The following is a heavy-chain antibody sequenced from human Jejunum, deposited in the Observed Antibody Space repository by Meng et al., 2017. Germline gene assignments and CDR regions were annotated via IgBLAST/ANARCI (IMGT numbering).Heavy chain of an antibody. Sequence: GESLKISCAASGFTFPAYTMSWVRQAPGKGLQWVSSISGSGDYTNYPDSVKGRFTISRDNSQSTLYLQMNNLRAEDTAVYYCAKSLLVRGMIISKESLNYDSWGQGALVTVSS. D-gene: IGHD3-10*01. V-gene: IGHV3-23*01. CDR1: GFTFPAYT. J-gene: IGHJ4*02. CDR3: AKSLLVRGMIISKESLNYDS. CDR2: ISGSGDYT.